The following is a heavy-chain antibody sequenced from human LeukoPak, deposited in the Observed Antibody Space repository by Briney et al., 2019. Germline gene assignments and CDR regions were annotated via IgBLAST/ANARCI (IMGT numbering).Heavy chain of an antibody. D-gene: IGHD6-19*01. J-gene: IGHJ3*02. Sequence: ASVKVSCKVSGYTLTDLSMHWVRQAPGKGLEWMGGFDPEGDRTIYAQKFKGRVTMTEDTSADAAYMELSSLRSEDTIVYYCATVRSGWPEQAYDAFDIWGQGTMVTVSP. CDR2: FDPEGDRT. CDR3: ATVRSGWPEQAYDAFDI. V-gene: IGHV1-24*01. CDR1: GYTLTDLS.